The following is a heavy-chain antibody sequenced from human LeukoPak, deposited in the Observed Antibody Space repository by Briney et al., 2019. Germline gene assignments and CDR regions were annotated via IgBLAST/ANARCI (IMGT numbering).Heavy chain of an antibody. D-gene: IGHD3-10*01. CDR2: ISAYNGNT. CDR3: ARGPRKVRGVSGWFDP. V-gene: IGHV1-18*01. J-gene: IGHJ5*02. CDR1: GYTFTSYG. Sequence: ASVKVSCKASGYTFTSYGISWVRQAPGQGLEWMGWISAYNGNTNYAQKFQGRVTLTRNTSISTAYMELSSLRSEDTAVYYCARGPRKVRGVSGWFDPWGQGTLVTVSS.